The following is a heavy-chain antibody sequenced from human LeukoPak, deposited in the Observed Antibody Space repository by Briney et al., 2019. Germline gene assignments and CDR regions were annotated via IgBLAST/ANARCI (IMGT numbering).Heavy chain of an antibody. V-gene: IGHV3-48*03. D-gene: IGHD3-16*02. CDR3: ARGHRLYGMDV. Sequence: PGGSLRLSCAASGFTFSSYEMSWVRQAPGKGLEWVSYIGSSGITIYYADSVKGRFTISRDNAKNSLYLQMNSLRAEDTAVYYWARGHRLYGMDVWGQGTTVTVSS. CDR1: GFTFSSYE. J-gene: IGHJ6*02. CDR2: IGSSGITI.